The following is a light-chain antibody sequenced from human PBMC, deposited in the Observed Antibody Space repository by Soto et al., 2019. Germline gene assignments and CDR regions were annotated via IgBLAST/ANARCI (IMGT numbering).Light chain of an antibody. CDR3: QSYDSRLSGRL. CDR1: SSDVGGYNY. V-gene: IGLV2-14*01. Sequence: QSALTQPASVSGSPGQSITISCTGTSSDVGGYNYVSWYQQHPGKAPKLMIYEVSNRPSGVPDRFSGSKSGTSASLAITGLQAEDEADYFCQSYDSRLSGRLFGGGTKLTVL. CDR2: EVS. J-gene: IGLJ2*01.